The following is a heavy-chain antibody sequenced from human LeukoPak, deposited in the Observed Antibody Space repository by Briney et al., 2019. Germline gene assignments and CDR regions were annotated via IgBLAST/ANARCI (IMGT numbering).Heavy chain of an antibody. J-gene: IGHJ3*02. CDR3: ARDPGLSPLGAYDI. CDR1: GFTFSSYS. Sequence: GGSLRLSCAASGFTFSSYSMNWVRQAPGKGLEWVSSISSSSSYIYYADSVKGRFTISRDNAKNSVYLQMNRLRAEDTAVYYCARDPGLSPLGAYDIWGQGTMVTVSS. V-gene: IGHV3-21*01. D-gene: IGHD3-16*02. CDR2: ISSSSSYI.